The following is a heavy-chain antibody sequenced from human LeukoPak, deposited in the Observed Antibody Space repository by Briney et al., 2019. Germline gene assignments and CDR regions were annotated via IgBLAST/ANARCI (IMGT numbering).Heavy chain of an antibody. CDR2: IYTGGNT. CDR1: GFTVSSNY. Sequence: GGSLRLSCAASGFTVSSNYMSWVRQAPGKGLEWVSLIYTGGNTYYADSVKGRFTLSRDNSKNTVYLQMNSLRVEDTAMYYCATISDLLYYFDSWGQGTLVTVSS. CDR3: ATISDLLYYFDS. J-gene: IGHJ4*02. V-gene: IGHV3-66*01.